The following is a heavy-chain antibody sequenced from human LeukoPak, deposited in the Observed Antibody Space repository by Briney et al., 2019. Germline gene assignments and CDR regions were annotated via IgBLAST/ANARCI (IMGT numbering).Heavy chain of an antibody. CDR1: GGTFSIYA. D-gene: IGHD1-26*01. Sequence: SVTVSCTASGGTFSIYAISWVRQAPGQGLEWMGGIIPIFGTANYAQKFQGRVTITADESTSTAYMELSSLRSEDTAVYYCARGRYSGSYVDYWGQGTLVTVSS. CDR2: IIPIFGTA. J-gene: IGHJ4*02. CDR3: ARGRYSGSYVDY. V-gene: IGHV1-69*13.